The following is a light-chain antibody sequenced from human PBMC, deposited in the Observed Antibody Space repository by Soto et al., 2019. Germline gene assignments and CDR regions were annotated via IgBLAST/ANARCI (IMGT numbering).Light chain of an antibody. CDR2: GAS. CDR3: QQYGSSGT. J-gene: IGKJ1*01. Sequence: ESVLTQYPGTLSLSPGERATLSCRASQSVSNNYLAWYQQKPGQAPRLLIYGASNRATGIPDRFSGSGSGTDFTLTISRLEPEDFAVYYCQQYGSSGTFGQGTKVDI. V-gene: IGKV3-20*01. CDR1: QSVSNNY.